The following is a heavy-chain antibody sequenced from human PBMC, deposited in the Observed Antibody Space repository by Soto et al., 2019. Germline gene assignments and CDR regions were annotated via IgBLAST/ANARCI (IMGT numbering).Heavy chain of an antibody. D-gene: IGHD6-6*01. CDR2: ISGSGGST. CDR3: AKDRLHSSSSDFDY. V-gene: IGHV3-23*01. CDR1: GFTFSSYA. J-gene: IGHJ4*02. Sequence: GGSLRLSCAASGFTFSSYAMSWVRQAPGKGLEWVSAISGSGGSTYYADSVKGRFTISRENSKNTLYLQMNSLRAEDTAVYYCAKDRLHSSSSDFDYWGQGTLVTVSS.